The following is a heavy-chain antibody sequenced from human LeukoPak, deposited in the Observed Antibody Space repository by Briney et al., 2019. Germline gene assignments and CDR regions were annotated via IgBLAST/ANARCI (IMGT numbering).Heavy chain of an antibody. CDR1: GFTFSSSG. V-gene: IGHV3-21*01. CDR3: ATGDGDYG. D-gene: IGHD4-17*01. J-gene: IGHJ4*02. CDR2: IISSSSYI. Sequence: PGRSLRLSCAASGFTFSSSGMHWVRQAPGRGLEWVSSIISSSSYIYYADSVKGRFTISRDNAKNSLYLQMNRLRAEDTAVYYCATGDGDYGWGQGTLVTVSS.